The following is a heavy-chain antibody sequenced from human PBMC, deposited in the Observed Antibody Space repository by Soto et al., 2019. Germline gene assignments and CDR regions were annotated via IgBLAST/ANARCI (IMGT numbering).Heavy chain of an antibody. CDR3: GSVGYCSSTNCLFYYYHYGMDV. J-gene: IGHJ6*02. V-gene: IGHV1-69*13. Sequence: SVKVSCKASGGTFSSNAISWVRQAPGQGLEWMGGIIPIFGTTNYAQNFRARVTITADESTSTAYMELSSLTSEDTAVYYCGSVGYCSSTNCLFYYYHYGMDVWGQGTTVTVSS. CDR1: GGTFSSNA. CDR2: IIPIFGTT. D-gene: IGHD2-2*03.